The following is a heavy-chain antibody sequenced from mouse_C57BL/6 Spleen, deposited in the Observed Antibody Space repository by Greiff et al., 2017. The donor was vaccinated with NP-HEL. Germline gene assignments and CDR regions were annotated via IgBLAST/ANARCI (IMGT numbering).Heavy chain of an antibody. Sequence: EVKLMESGGGLVKPGGSLKLSCAASGFTFSSYAMSWVRQTPEKRLEWVATISDGGSYTYYPANVQGRFTISRDNAKNNLYLQMSHLKSEDTAMYYCAREGVTTEENAMDYWGQGTSVTVSS. CDR2: ISDGGSYT. CDR3: AREGVTTEENAMDY. CDR1: GFTFSSYA. J-gene: IGHJ4*01. D-gene: IGHD2-2*01. V-gene: IGHV5-4*01.